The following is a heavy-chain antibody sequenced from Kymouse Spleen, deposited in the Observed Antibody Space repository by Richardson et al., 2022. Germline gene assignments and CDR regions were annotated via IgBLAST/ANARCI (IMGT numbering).Heavy chain of an antibody. Sequence: QVQLQQWGAGLLKPSETLSLTCAVYGGSFSGYYWSWIRQPPGKGLEWIGEINHSGSTNYNPSLKSRVTISVDTSKNQFSLKLSSVTAADTAVYYCARRIAAALFDYWGQGTLVTVSS. CDR2: INHSGST. D-gene: IGHD6-13*01. J-gene: IGHJ4*02. CDR1: GGSFSGYY. CDR3: ARRIAAALFDY. V-gene: IGHV4-34*01.